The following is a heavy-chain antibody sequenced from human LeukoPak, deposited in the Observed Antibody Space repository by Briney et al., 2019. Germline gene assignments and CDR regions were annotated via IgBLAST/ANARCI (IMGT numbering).Heavy chain of an antibody. CDR1: GGSISSYY. CDR2: IYYSGST. D-gene: IGHD3-10*01. Sequence: SETLSLTCTVSGGSISSYYWSWIQQPPGKGLEWIGYIYYSGSTNYNPSLKSRVTISVDTSKNQFSLKLSSVTAADTAVYYCAGTLLWFGEGRVAFDIWGQGTMVTVSS. V-gene: IGHV4-59*01. CDR3: AGTLLWFGEGRVAFDI. J-gene: IGHJ3*02.